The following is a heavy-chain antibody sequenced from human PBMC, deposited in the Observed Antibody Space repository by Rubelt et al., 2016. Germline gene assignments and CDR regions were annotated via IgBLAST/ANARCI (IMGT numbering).Heavy chain of an antibody. V-gene: IGHV4-59*01. CDR2: IYDSGRT. J-gene: IGHJ4*02. Sequence: QVQMQESGPGLVKHSEPLSLTCTVSGGSISSYYWNWIRQTPGKGLEWIGNIYDSGRTNYNPSLKRRVTIPVDTSKNQISLKLGSLTAADTAGYYWARGMVASTPWTTLGYWGQGTLVTVSS. D-gene: IGHD2-15*01. CDR1: GGSISSYY. CDR3: ARGMVASTPWTTLGY.